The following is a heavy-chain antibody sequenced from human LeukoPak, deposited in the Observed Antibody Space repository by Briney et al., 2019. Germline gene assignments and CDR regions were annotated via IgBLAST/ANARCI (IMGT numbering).Heavy chain of an antibody. V-gene: IGHV3-72*01. J-gene: IGHJ4*02. CDR3: TRHFFSD. CDR1: GFTISDHY. Sequence: GGSLRLSCAASGFTISDHYMDWVRQAPGKGLEWVGCSRNKADSYTTTYAESVKGRFTISRDDSKNSLYLQMNSLKAEDTAVYYYTRHFFSDWGQGTLVTVSS. CDR2: SRNKADSYTT. D-gene: IGHD1-26*01.